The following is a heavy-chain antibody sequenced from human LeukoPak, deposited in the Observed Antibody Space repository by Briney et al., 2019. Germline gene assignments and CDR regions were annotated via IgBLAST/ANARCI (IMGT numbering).Heavy chain of an antibody. V-gene: IGHV3-74*01. CDR1: GFTFSSYW. CDR2: INTDGSST. D-gene: IGHD6-19*01. Sequence: GGSLRLSCAASGFTFSSYWMHWVRQAPGKGLVWDSRINTDGSSTSYADSVKGRFTISRDNAKNTLYLQMNSLRDEDTAVYHCARDRKSSGLPFDYWGQGTLVTVSS. J-gene: IGHJ4*02. CDR3: ARDRKSSGLPFDY.